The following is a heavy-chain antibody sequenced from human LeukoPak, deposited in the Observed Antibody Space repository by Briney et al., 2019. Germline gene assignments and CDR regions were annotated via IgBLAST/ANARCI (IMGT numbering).Heavy chain of an antibody. CDR2: INPSGGST. J-gene: IGHJ4*02. CDR1: GYTFTSYY. V-gene: IGHV1-46*01. D-gene: IGHD5-24*01. Sequence: ASLKVSCKASGYTFTSYYMHWVRQAPGQGLEWMGIINPSGGSTNYAQKFQGRVSMTRDTSTSTVYMELSSLRSEDTAVYYCARVGGMATNDYWGQGTLVTVSS. CDR3: ARVGGMATNDY.